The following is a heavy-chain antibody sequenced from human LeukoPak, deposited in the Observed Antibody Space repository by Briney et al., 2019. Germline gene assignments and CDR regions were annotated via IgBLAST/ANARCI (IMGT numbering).Heavy chain of an antibody. V-gene: IGHV4-39*07. CDR3: ARDRLQLQS. D-gene: IGHD1-1*01. Sequence: PSETLSLTCTVSGGSISSSSYYWSWIRQPPGKGMEWIGEINHSGSTNYNPSLKSRVTISVDTSKNQFSLKLSSVTAADTAVYYCARDRLQLQSWGQGTLVTVSS. J-gene: IGHJ5*02. CDR1: GGSISSSSYY. CDR2: INHSGST.